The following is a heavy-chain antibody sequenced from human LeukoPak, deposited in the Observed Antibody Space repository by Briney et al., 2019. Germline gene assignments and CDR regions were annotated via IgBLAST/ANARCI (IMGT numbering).Heavy chain of an antibody. V-gene: IGHV4-38-2*01. CDR2: IYHSGST. J-gene: IGHJ4*02. D-gene: IGHD3-3*01. CDR1: SYSISSGYY. CDR3: ARRGGVVLDY. Sequence: SETLSLTCAVSSYSISSGYYWGWIRQPPGKGLEWIGSIYHSGSTYYNPSLKSRVTISVDTSKNQFSLKLSSVTAADTAVYYCARRGGVVLDYWGQGTLVNVSS.